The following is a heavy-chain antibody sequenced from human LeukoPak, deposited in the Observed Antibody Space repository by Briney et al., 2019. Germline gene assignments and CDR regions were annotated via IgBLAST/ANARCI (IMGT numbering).Heavy chain of an antibody. CDR2: IYYSGST. D-gene: IGHD6-13*01. CDR3: ARGTTGYSSSWYGENDAFDI. CDR1: GGSISSYY. Sequence: SETLSLTCTVSGGSISSYYWSWIRQPPGKGLEWIGYIYYSGSTNYNPSLKSRVTISVDTSKNQFSLKVSSVTAADTAVYYCARGTTGYSSSWYGENDAFDIWGQGTMVTVSS. J-gene: IGHJ3*02. V-gene: IGHV4-59*01.